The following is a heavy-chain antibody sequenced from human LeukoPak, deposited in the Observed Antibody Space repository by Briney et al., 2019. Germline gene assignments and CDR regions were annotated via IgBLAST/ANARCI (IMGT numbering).Heavy chain of an antibody. D-gene: IGHD2-21*02. V-gene: IGHV1-2*02. Sequence: ASVKVSCKASGYTFTGYYMHWVRQAPGQGLEWMGWINPNSGGTNYAQKFQGRVTMTRDTSISTAYMELSRLRSDDTAVYYCARSSAYCGDDCFLDVWGQGTTVTVSS. CDR3: ARSSAYCGDDCFLDV. CDR1: GYTFTGYY. CDR2: INPNSGGT. J-gene: IGHJ6*02.